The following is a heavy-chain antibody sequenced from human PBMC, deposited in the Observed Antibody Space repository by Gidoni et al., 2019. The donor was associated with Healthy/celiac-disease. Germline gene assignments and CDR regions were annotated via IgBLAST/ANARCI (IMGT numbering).Heavy chain of an antibody. J-gene: IGHJ4*02. V-gene: IGHV3-11*01. CDR3: ASPGGYSYGRDY. CDR2: ISSSGSTI. Sequence: QVQLVVSGGGWVKLGGSLGPSCAASGFTFSDYYMSWIRQAPGKGLEWVSYISSSGSTIYYADSVKGRFTISRDNAKNSLYLQMDSLGAEDTAVYYCASPGGYSYGRDYWGQGTLVTVSS. D-gene: IGHD5-18*01. CDR1: GFTFSDYY.